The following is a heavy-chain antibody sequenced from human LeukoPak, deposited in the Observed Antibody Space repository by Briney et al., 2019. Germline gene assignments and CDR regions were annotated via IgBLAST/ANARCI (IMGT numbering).Heavy chain of an antibody. Sequence: GGSLRLSCAASGFTFSSYSMNWVRQAPGQGLEWVSSISSSSSYISYADSVKGRFTISRDNAKNSLYMQMNSLRAEDTAVYYCAREGCSSTSCYGEDAFDIWGQGTMVTVSS. D-gene: IGHD2-2*01. CDR1: GFTFSSYS. CDR2: ISSSSSYI. J-gene: IGHJ3*02. CDR3: AREGCSSTSCYGEDAFDI. V-gene: IGHV3-21*01.